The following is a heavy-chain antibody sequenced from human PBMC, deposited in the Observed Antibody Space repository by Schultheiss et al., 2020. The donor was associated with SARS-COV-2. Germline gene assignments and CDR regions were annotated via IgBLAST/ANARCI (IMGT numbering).Heavy chain of an antibody. V-gene: IGHV4-4*02. Sequence: SETLSLTCAVSGGSISSSNWWSWVRQPPGKGLEWIGEIYHSGSTYYNPSLKSRVTISVDTSKNQFSLKLSSVTAADTAVYYCARVAAAHVYCSGGSCYNTCFDYWGQGTLVTVSS. D-gene: IGHD2-15*01. CDR2: IYHSGST. J-gene: IGHJ4*02. CDR3: ARVAAAHVYCSGGSCYNTCFDY. CDR1: GGSISSSNW.